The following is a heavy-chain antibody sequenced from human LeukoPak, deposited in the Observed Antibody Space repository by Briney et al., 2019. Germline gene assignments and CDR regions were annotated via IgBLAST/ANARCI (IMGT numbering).Heavy chain of an antibody. D-gene: IGHD3-10*01. J-gene: IGHJ4*02. CDR1: GFTFSIYA. Sequence: PGGSLRLSCAASGFTFSIYAMSWVRQAPGKGLVWVSRINSDASITSYADSVRGRFTISRDNANNTLYLQMSSLRVEDTAVYYCTRDVYLDHWGQGTLVTVSS. CDR2: INSDASIT. CDR3: TRDVYLDH. V-gene: IGHV3-74*01.